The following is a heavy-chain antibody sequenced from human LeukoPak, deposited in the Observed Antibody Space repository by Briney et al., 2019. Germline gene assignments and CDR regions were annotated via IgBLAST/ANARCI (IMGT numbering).Heavy chain of an antibody. CDR1: GGSFSGYY. J-gene: IGHJ4*02. CDR3: ARHAPYYGSGRSYGTDY. V-gene: IGHV4-34*01. CDR2: INHSGST. Sequence: SETLSLTCAVYGGSFSGYYWSWIRQPPGKGLEWIGEINHSGSTNYNASLKSRVTISVDTSKNQFSLKLSSVTAADTAVYYCARHAPYYGSGRSYGTDYWGQGTLVTVSS. D-gene: IGHD3-10*01.